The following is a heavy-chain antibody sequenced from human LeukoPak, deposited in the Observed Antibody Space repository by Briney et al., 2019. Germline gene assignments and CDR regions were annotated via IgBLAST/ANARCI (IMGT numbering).Heavy chain of an antibody. Sequence: SETLSLTCTVSGASIRNYYWCWIRQPPGKGPEWTGHMFYSGHSNYNPSLKSRVTISVDTSKNQFALELSSVTAADTAMYYCARAAVDDAFDIWGQGTMVTVSS. CDR1: GASIRNYY. CDR2: MFYSGHS. CDR3: ARAAVDDAFDI. V-gene: IGHV4-59*01. J-gene: IGHJ3*02.